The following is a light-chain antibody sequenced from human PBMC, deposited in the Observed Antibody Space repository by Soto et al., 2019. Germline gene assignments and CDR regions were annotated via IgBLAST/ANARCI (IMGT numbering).Light chain of an antibody. Sequence: DIQMTQSPSSLSASVGDRVTITCRASQGISNYLAWYQQKPGKVPKLLIYAASTLQSGVTSRFSGSGSGTDFTLTISSLQPEDVAAYYCHKGVTFGPGTKVDIK. CDR3: HKGVT. CDR2: AAS. CDR1: QGISNY. V-gene: IGKV1-27*01. J-gene: IGKJ3*01.